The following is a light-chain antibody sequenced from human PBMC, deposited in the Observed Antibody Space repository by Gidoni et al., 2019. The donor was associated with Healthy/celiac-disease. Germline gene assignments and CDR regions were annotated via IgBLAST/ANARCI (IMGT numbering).Light chain of an antibody. CDR1: SSNIGAGYD. J-gene: IGLJ2*01. CDR2: GNS. Sequence: QSVLTQPPSVSAAPGQRATISCTGRSSNIGAGYDVHWYQQLPGTAPNLLIYGNSNRPSGVPDRFSGSKSGTSASLAITGLQAEDEADYYCQSYDSSLSGSVFGGGTKLTVL. CDR3: QSYDSSLSGSV. V-gene: IGLV1-40*01.